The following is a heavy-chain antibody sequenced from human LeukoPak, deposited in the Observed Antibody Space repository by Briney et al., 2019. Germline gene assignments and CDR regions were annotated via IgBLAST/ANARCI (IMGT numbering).Heavy chain of an antibody. Sequence: SETLSLTCTVSGYSISSGYYWGWIRQPPGKGLEWIGYIYYSGSTNYNPSLKSRVTISVDTSKNQFSLKLNSVTAADTAVYYCARSSEGRYYYDSSGYSYYYYYMDVWGKGTTVTISS. CDR2: IYYSGST. V-gene: IGHV4-38-2*02. CDR1: GYSISSGYY. J-gene: IGHJ6*03. D-gene: IGHD3-22*01. CDR3: ARSSEGRYYYDSSGYSYYYYYMDV.